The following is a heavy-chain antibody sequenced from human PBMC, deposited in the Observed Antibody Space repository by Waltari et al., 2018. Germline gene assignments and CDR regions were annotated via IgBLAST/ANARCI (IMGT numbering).Heavy chain of an antibody. D-gene: IGHD2-21*02. CDR3: ARDQMTQRWFDP. Sequence: QVQLQESGPGLVKPSETLSLTCAVSGYSISSGYYWGWIRQPPGKGLDLIGGIYHIEGTYYNQSQKSLVTISVDTSKNHFSLKLSSVTTADTAVYYCARDQMTQRWFDPWGQGTLVTVSS. J-gene: IGHJ5*02. V-gene: IGHV4-38-2*02. CDR2: IYHIEGT. CDR1: GYSISSGYY.